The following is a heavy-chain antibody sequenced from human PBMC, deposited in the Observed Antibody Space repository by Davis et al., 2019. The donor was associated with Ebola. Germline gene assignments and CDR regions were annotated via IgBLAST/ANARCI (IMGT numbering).Heavy chain of an antibody. V-gene: IGHV4-34*01. Sequence: GSLRLSCAVYGGSFSGYYWSWIRQPPGKGLEWIGEINHSGSTNYNPSLKSRVTISVDTSKNQFSLKVTSVTAADTAVYYCARGLGMGWFDPWGQGTLVTVSS. J-gene: IGHJ5*02. CDR3: ARGLGMGWFDP. CDR2: INHSGST. D-gene: IGHD6-13*01. CDR1: GGSFSGYY.